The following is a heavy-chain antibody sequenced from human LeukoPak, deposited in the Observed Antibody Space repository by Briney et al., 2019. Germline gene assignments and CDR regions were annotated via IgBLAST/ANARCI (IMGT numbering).Heavy chain of an antibody. Sequence: PGGSLRLSCTASGFTFSNFWMGWVRQAPGKGLEWVANIKQDETEKFYLGSVKGRFTISRDNAKNSLYLQMNSLRDEDTAVYYCARGAAAPADYWGQGTLVTVSS. CDR3: ARGAAAPADY. D-gene: IGHD6-13*01. V-gene: IGHV3-7*01. J-gene: IGHJ4*02. CDR2: IKQDETEK. CDR1: GFTFSNFW.